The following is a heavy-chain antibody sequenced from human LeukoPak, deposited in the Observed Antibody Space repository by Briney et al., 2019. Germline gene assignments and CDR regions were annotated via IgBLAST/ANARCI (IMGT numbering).Heavy chain of an antibody. D-gene: IGHD3-22*01. CDR2: ISPNSGGT. V-gene: IGHV1-2*02. J-gene: IGHJ3*02. Sequence: ASVKVSCKASGYTFTGYYMHWVRQAPGQGLDWMGWISPNSGGTNYAQKFQGRVTMTRDTSISTAYMELSRLRSDDTAVYYCARDLPGYYYDSSGYPHPIAIDIWGQGTMVTVSS. CDR3: ARDLPGYYYDSSGYPHPIAIDI. CDR1: GYTFTGYY.